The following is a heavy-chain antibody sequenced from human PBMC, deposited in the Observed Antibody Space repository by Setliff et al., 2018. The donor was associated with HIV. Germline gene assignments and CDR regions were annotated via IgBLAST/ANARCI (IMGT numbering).Heavy chain of an antibody. Sequence: SETLSLTCTVSGGSISNNSYYWGWVRQPPGKGLELIGNLFYNGNTYYNPSLKSRVTISVDTSKNQFSLKLSSVTAVDTAIYFCARQFRYPNRAVAGVDYWGQGTLVTVSS. V-gene: IGHV4-39*01. D-gene: IGHD6-19*01. CDR1: GGSISNNSYY. CDR3: ARQFRYPNRAVAGVDY. J-gene: IGHJ4*02. CDR2: LFYNGNT.